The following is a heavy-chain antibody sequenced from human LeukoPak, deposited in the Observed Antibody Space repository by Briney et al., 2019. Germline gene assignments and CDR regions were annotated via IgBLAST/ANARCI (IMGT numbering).Heavy chain of an antibody. V-gene: IGHV4-31*03. CDR3: ARESVELRGSWFDP. Sequence: SETLSLTCSVSGGSISSGGFYWSWIRQHPGKGLEWIGYIYYSGSTYYNPSLKSRFTISVDTSKNQFSLKLSSVTAADTAVYYCARESVELRGSWFDPWGQGTLVTVSS. CDR1: GGSISSGGFY. D-gene: IGHD1-7*01. CDR2: IYYSGST. J-gene: IGHJ5*02.